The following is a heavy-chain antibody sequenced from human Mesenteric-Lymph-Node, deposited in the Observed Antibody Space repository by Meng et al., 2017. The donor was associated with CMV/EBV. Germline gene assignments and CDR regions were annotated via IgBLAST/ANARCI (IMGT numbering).Heavy chain of an antibody. CDR2: INHSGST. J-gene: IGHJ3*02. D-gene: IGHD6-6*01. Sequence: SETLSLTCAVYGGSFSGYYWSWIRQPPGKGLEWIGEINHSGSTNYNPSLKSRVTISVDTSKNQFSLKLSSVTAADTALYYCARARPYTTNFYVWNTFDIWGQGTMVTVSS. V-gene: IGHV4-34*01. CDR3: ARARPYTTNFYVWNTFDI. CDR1: GGSFSGYY.